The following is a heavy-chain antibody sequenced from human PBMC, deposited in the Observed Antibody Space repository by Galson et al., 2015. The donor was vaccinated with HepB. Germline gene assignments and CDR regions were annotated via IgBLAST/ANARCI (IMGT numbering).Heavy chain of an antibody. J-gene: IGHJ4*02. D-gene: IGHD6-13*01. V-gene: IGHV1-18*04. CDR2: ISAYNGNT. CDR3: ARDSSRGAAVGYDY. CDR1: GYTFTSYG. Sequence: SCKASGYTFTSYGISWVRQAPGQGLEWMGWISAYNGNTNYAQKLQGRVTMTTDTSTSTAYMELRSLRSDDTAVYYCARDSSRGAAVGYDYWGQGTLVTVSS.